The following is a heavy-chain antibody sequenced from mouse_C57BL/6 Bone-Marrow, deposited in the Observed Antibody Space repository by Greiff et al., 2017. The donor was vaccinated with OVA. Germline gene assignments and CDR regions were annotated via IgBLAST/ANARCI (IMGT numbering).Heavy chain of an antibody. Sequence: VQLQQSGPELVKPGASVKISCKASGYAFSSSWMNWVKQRPGKGLEWIGRIYPGDGDTNYNGKFKGKATLTADKSSSTAYMQLSSLTSEDSAVYFCARNYGSSCYAMDYWGQGTSVTVSS. D-gene: IGHD1-1*01. CDR1: GYAFSSSW. CDR3: ARNYGSSCYAMDY. V-gene: IGHV1-82*01. J-gene: IGHJ4*01. CDR2: IYPGDGDT.